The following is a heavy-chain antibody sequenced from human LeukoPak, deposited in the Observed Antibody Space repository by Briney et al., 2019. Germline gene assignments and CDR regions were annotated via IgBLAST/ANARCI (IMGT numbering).Heavy chain of an antibody. CDR1: GYTFTGYY. CDR2: INPNSGGT. V-gene: IGHV1-2*02. J-gene: IGHJ5*02. D-gene: IGHD3-22*01. Sequence: ASVKVSCKASGYTFTGYYMHWVRQAPGQGLERMGWINPNSGGTNYAQKFQGRVTMTRDTSISTAYMELSSLRSEDTAVYYCARGHKSRRYYDTNWFDPWGQGTLVTVSS. CDR3: ARGHKSRRYYDTNWFDP.